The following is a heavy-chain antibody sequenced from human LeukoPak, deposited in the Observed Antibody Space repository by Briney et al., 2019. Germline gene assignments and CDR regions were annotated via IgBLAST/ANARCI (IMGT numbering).Heavy chain of an antibody. CDR3: ARGYESLSLGY. V-gene: IGHV1-18*04. Sequence: ASVKVSCKASGYTFTGYYMHWVRQAPGQGLEWMGWISAYNGNTNYAQKLQGRVTMTTDTSTSTAYMELRSLRSDDTAVYYCARGYESLSLGYWGQGTLVTVSS. CDR1: GYTFTGYY. J-gene: IGHJ4*02. D-gene: IGHD5-12*01. CDR2: ISAYNGNT.